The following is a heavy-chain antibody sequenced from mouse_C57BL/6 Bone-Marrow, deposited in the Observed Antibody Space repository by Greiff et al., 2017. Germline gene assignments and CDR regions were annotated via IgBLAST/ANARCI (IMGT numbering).Heavy chain of an antibody. CDR2: IDPSDSYT. J-gene: IGHJ4*01. D-gene: IGHD2-4*01. CDR3: ARYLTYYDYEEAYAMDY. Sequence: VQLQQPGAELVMPGASVKLSCKASGYTFTSYWMHWVKQRPGQGLEWIGEIDPSDSYTNYNQKFKGKSTLTVDKSSNTAYMQLSSLTSEDSAVYYCARYLTYYDYEEAYAMDYWGQGTSVTVSS. CDR1: GYTFTSYW. V-gene: IGHV1-69*01.